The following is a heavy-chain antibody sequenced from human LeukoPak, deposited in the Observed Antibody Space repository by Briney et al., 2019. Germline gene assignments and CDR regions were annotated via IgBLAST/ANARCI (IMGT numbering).Heavy chain of an antibody. CDR1: GGSFSGYY. D-gene: IGHD3-10*01. Sequence: SETLSLTCAVYGGSFSGYYWSWIRQPPGKGLEWIGEINHSGSTNYNPSLKSRVTISLDTSKNQFSLNLNSVTAADTAVYYCARGRMVRGVNFDYWGQGTLVTVSS. J-gene: IGHJ4*02. CDR3: ARGRMVRGVNFDY. V-gene: IGHV4-34*01. CDR2: INHSGST.